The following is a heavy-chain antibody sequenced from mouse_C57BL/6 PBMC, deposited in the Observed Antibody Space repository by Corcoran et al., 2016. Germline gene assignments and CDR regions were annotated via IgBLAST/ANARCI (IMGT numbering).Heavy chain of an antibody. CDR3: ARGSSWEGSGFAY. CDR1: GYSITSGYY. J-gene: IGHJ3*01. V-gene: IGHV3-6*01. Sequence: DVQLQESGPGLVKPSQSLSLTCSVTGYSITSGYYWNWIRQFPGNKLEWMGYISYDGSNNYNPSLKNRISITRDTSKNQFFLKLNSVTTEDTATYYCARGSSWEGSGFAYWGQGTLVTVSA. D-gene: IGHD1-1*01. CDR2: ISYDGSN.